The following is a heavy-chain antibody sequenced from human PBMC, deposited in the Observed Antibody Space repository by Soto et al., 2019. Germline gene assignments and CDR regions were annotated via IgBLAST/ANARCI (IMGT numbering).Heavy chain of an antibody. J-gene: IGHJ6*02. CDR3: LRDRRTRTSSPGADYYYYYGMDV. Sequence: ASVKVSCKASGYTFTSYGISWVRQAPGQGLEWMGWISAYNGNTNYAQKLQGRVTMTTDTSTSTSYMELSSLRSDDTAVYYCLRDRRTRTSSPGADYYYYYGMDVWGQGTTVTVSS. D-gene: IGHD3-10*01. CDR2: ISAYNGNT. CDR1: GYTFTSYG. V-gene: IGHV1-18*04.